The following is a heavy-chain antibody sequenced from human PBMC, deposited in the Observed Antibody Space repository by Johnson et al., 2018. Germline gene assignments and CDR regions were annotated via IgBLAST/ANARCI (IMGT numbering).Heavy chain of an antibody. D-gene: IGHD4-23*01. CDR1: GFTFSSYG. V-gene: IGHV3-30*18. CDR2: ISYDGSNT. J-gene: IGHJ3*02. Sequence: QVQLVQSGGGVVQPGRSLRLSCAASGFTFSSYGMHWVRQAPGKGLEWVAVISYDGSNTYYADSLKGRLTISRDNPKNTLYVQVNSLGAEDTAVYYCAKDSGGRDNRVLTHVFDIWGLGTMVTVSS. CDR3: AKDSGGRDNRVLTHVFDI.